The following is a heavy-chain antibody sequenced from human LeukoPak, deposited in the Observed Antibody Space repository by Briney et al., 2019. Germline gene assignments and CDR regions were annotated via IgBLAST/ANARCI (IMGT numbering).Heavy chain of an antibody. D-gene: IGHD2-21*01. J-gene: IGHJ4*02. CDR1: GFTSSSFY. CDR2: IKGDGSHT. V-gene: IGHV3-74*01. CDR3: SYDHFDY. Sequence: GGSLRLSCAASGFTSSSFYMEWVRQAPGKGLEWVSRIKGDGSHTTYADSVKGRFTISRDNPKNTLYLQMNYLRVEDTAVYYCSYDHFDYWGRGTLVTVSS.